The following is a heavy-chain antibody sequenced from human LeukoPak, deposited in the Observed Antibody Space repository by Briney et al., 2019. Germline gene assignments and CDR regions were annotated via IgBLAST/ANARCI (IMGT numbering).Heavy chain of an antibody. J-gene: IGHJ4*02. V-gene: IGHV3-30*02. CDR3: AREYYDILTGFKDY. CDR1: GFTFSSYG. D-gene: IGHD3-9*01. CDR2: IRYDGSNK. Sequence: GGSLRLSCAVSGFTFSSYGMHWVRQAPGKGLEWVAFIRYDGSNKYYADSVKGRFTISRDNSKNTLYLQMNSLRAEDTAVYYCAREYYDILTGFKDYWGQGTLVTVSS.